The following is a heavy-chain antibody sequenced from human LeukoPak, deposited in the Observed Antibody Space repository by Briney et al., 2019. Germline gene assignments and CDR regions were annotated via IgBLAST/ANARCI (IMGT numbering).Heavy chain of an antibody. J-gene: IGHJ4*02. Sequence: SETRSLTCTVSGGSISSSSYYWGWIRQPPGKGLEWIGSIYYSGSTYYNPSLKSRVTISVDTSKNQFSLKLSSVTAADTAVYYCARLLYCSSTSCYKGYFDYWGQGTLVTVSS. CDR1: GGSISSSSYY. CDR3: ARLLYCSSTSCYKGYFDY. D-gene: IGHD2-2*02. V-gene: IGHV4-39*01. CDR2: IYYSGST.